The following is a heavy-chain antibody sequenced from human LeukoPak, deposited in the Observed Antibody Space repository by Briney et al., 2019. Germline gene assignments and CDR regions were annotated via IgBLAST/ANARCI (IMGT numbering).Heavy chain of an antibody. J-gene: IGHJ3*02. CDR3: ASGGGITGTTVAFDI. D-gene: IGHD1-20*01. V-gene: IGHV1-46*01. CDR1: GYTFTSYY. CDR2: INPSGGST. Sequence: ASVKVSCKASGYTFTSYYMHWVRQAPGQGLEWMGIINPSGGSTSYAQKFQGRVTMTRDTSTSTVYMELSSLRSEDTAVYYCASGGGITGTTVAFDIWGQGTMVTVSS.